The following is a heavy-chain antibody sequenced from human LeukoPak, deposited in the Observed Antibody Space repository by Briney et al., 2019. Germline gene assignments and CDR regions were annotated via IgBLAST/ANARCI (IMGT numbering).Heavy chain of an antibody. CDR2: ISAYNGNT. Sequence: ASVKVSCKASGYTFTSYGISWVRQAPGQGLEWMGWISAYNGNTNYAQKLQGRVTMTTDTSTSTAYMELRSLRSDDTAVYYCARVSISRDGYNPPDYWGQGTLVTVCS. CDR1: GYTFTSYG. V-gene: IGHV1-18*01. D-gene: IGHD5-24*01. J-gene: IGHJ4*02. CDR3: ARVSISRDGYNPPDY.